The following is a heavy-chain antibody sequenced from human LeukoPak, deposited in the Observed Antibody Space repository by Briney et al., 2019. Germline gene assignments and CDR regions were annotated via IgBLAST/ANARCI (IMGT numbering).Heavy chain of an antibody. CDR3: ARYRVLKGFDP. D-gene: IGHD2-8*02. V-gene: IGHV4-61*05. CDR1: GGSISSSGHY. Sequence: SETLSLTCTDSGGSISSSGHYWGWIRQPPGKGLEWIGYIYYSGSTNYNPSLKSRVTISVDTSKNQFSLKLSSVTAADTAVYYCARYRVLKGFDPWGQGTLVTVSS. CDR2: IYYSGST. J-gene: IGHJ5*02.